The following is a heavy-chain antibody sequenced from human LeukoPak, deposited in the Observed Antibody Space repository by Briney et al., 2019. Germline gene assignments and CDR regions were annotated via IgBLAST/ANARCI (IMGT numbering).Heavy chain of an antibody. Sequence: GALRLSCAASGFTFSSHVMHWVRQAPGKGLEYVSAITGDGGDTFYANSVKGRFTISRDNSKNTLYLQMGSLVTEDMAVYYCAREGPDRHFWFDSRGQGTLVTVSS. CDR2: ITGDGGDT. CDR3: AREGPDRHFWFDS. V-gene: IGHV3-64*01. CDR1: GFTFSSHV. J-gene: IGHJ5*01.